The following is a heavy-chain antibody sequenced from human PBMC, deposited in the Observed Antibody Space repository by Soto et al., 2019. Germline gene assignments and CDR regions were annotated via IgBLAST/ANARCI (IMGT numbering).Heavy chain of an antibody. Sequence: SHTLSLTCGISGYSVSSNSAALDFIILSPSRGLEWLARTYYRSRWYNDYAVSVRSRITVNPDTSKNQFSLQLTSVTPEDTAVYYCAGTTSHQWYYMDVWGKGTTVTVSS. D-gene: IGHD1-7*01. CDR1: GYSVSSNSAA. CDR3: AGTTSHQWYYMDV. J-gene: IGHJ6*03. V-gene: IGHV6-1*01. CDR2: TYYRSRWYN.